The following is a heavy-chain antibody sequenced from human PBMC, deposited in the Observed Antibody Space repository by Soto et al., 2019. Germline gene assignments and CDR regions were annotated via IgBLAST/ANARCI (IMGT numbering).Heavy chain of an antibody. Sequence: ASVKVSCKASGYTFTSSGISWVRQAPGQGLEWMGWISVYNGNTNYAQNFQGRVSMTTDTSTSTVHMELRNLRSDDTAVYYCARGVVVPAATGKTWFDPWGQGTLVTVSS. CDR1: GYTFTSSG. V-gene: IGHV1-18*01. CDR2: ISVYNGNT. CDR3: ARGVVVPAATGKTWFDP. J-gene: IGHJ5*02. D-gene: IGHD2-2*01.